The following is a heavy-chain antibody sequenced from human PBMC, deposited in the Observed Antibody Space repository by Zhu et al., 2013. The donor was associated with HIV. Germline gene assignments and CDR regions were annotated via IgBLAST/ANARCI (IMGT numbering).Heavy chain of an antibody. Sequence: QVQLVQSGAEVKKPGASVKVSCKASGYTFTSYGISWVRQAPGQGLEWMGIINPSGGSTSYAQKFQGRVTMTRDTSTSTVYMELSSLRSEDTAVYYCALPGIAVAGTHYYFDYWGQGTLVTVSS. CDR3: ALPGIAVAGTHYYFDY. CDR1: GYTFTSYG. V-gene: IGHV1-46*01. J-gene: IGHJ4*02. D-gene: IGHD6-19*01. CDR2: INPSGGST.